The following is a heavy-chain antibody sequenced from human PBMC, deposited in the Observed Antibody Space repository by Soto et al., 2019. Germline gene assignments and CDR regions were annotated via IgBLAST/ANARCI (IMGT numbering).Heavy chain of an antibody. Sequence: SETLSLTCAVYGGSFSGYYWSWILQPPGKGLEWIGEINHSGSTNYNPSLKSRVTISVDTSKNQFSLKLSSVTAADTAVYYCARAAPRYCSGGSCYSGRDYLGQGTLVTVS. CDR2: INHSGST. J-gene: IGHJ4*02. D-gene: IGHD2-15*01. CDR3: ARAAPRYCSGGSCYSGRDY. CDR1: GGSFSGYY. V-gene: IGHV4-34*01.